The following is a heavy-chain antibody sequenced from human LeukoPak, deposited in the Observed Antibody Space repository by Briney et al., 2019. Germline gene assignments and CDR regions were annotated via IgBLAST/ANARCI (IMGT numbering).Heavy chain of an antibody. V-gene: IGHV3-21*01. D-gene: IGHD4-17*01. CDR2: ISSSSSYI. J-gene: IGHJ4*02. Sequence: GGSLRLSCAASGFTFSSYSMNWVRQAPGKGLEWVSSISSSSSYIYYADSVKGRFTISRDNAKNSLYLQMNSLRAEDTAVYYCARDLGVTVTPGFDYWGQGTLVTVAS. CDR3: ARDLGVTVTPGFDY. CDR1: GFTFSSYS.